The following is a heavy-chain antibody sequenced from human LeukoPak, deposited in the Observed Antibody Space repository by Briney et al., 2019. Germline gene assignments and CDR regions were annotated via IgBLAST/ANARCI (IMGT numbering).Heavy chain of an antibody. CDR1: GFTFDDYG. J-gene: IGHJ6*04. CDR2: INWNGGST. V-gene: IGHV3-20*04. Sequence: GGSLRLSCAASGFTFDDYGMSWVRQAPGKGLEWVSGINWNGGSTGYADSVKGRFTISRDNAKNSLYLQMNSLRVEDTAVYYCAELGITMIGGVWGKGTTVTISS. D-gene: IGHD3-10*02. CDR3: AELGITMIGGV.